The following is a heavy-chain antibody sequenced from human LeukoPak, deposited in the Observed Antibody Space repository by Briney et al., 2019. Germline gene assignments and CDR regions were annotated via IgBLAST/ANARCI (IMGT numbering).Heavy chain of an antibody. V-gene: IGHV3-74*01. CDR2: INTDGSST. J-gene: IGHJ5*02. CDR3: ARGWKTGDRLYNWFDP. CDR1: GFTFSSYW. Sequence: GGSLRLSCAASGFTFSSYWMHWVRQAPGKGLVWVSRINTDGSSTSYADSVKGRFTISRDNSKNTLYLQMNSLRAEDTAVYYCARGWKTGDRLYNWFDPWGQGTLVTVSS. D-gene: IGHD7-27*01.